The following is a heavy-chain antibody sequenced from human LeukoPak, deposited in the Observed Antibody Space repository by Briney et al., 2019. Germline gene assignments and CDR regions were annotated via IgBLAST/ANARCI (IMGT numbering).Heavy chain of an antibody. D-gene: IGHD2-2*01. V-gene: IGHV4-4*07. J-gene: IGHJ5*02. Sequence: KPSETPSLTCTVSGGSISTDFWSWIRPPAGKGVEWIGRLYSSGSTNYNPSIESRVTMSVDTSQNQFSLKLSSVTAADTAVYYCVRESLVVCPYWFDPWGQGTLVTVSS. CDR1: GGSISTDF. CDR2: LYSSGST. CDR3: VRESLVVCPYWFDP.